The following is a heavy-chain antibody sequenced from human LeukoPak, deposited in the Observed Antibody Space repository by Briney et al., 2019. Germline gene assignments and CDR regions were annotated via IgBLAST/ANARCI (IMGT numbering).Heavy chain of an antibody. CDR3: ARDYDSYDFWSGYEDDF. Sequence: GGSLRLSCAASGFTFSSYAMHWDRQAPGKGLEWVAVISYDGSNKYYADSVKGRFTISRDNSKNTLYLQMNSLRAEDTAVYYCARDYDSYDFWSGYEDDFWGQGTLVTVSS. CDR1: GFTFSSYA. D-gene: IGHD3-3*01. CDR2: ISYDGSNK. V-gene: IGHV3-30-3*01. J-gene: IGHJ4*02.